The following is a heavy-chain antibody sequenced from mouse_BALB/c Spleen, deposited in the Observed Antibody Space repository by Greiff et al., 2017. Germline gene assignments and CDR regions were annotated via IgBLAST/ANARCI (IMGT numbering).Heavy chain of an antibody. Sequence: EVMLVESGGGLVQPGGSRKLSCAASGFTFSSFGMHWVRQAPEKGLEWVAYISSGSSTIYYADTVKGRFTISRDNPKNTLFLQMTSLRSEDTAMYYCARSFGGGVYFDYWGQGTTLTVSS. CDR2: ISSGSSTI. CDR3: ARSFGGGVYFDY. CDR1: GFTFSSFG. J-gene: IGHJ2*01. V-gene: IGHV5-17*02.